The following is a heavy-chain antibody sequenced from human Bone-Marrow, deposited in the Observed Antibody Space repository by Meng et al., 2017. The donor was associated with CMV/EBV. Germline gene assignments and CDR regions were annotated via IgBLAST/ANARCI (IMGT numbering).Heavy chain of an antibody. D-gene: IGHD4-23*01. J-gene: IGHJ5*02. V-gene: IGHV1-2*02. CDR3: ARDPDYGGLPTMGLFDP. CDR1: GYTFTGYY. CDR2: INPNSGGT. Sequence: ASVKVSCKASGYTFTGYYMHWVRQAPGQGLEWMGWINPNSGGTNYAQKFQGRVTMTRDTSISTAYMELSRLRSDDTAVYYCARDPDYGGLPTMGLFDPWGQGTRVTGSS.